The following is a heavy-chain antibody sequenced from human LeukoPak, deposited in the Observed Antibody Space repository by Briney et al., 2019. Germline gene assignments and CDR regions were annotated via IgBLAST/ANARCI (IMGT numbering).Heavy chain of an antibody. CDR3: ATKSSYANDY. CDR1: GFTFTSNS. CDR2: ISGNSVYI. D-gene: IGHD3-16*01. Sequence: PGGSLRPSCAASGFTFTSNSMSWVRQAPGKGLEWVSSISGNSVYIYYADSVKGRFTISRDNAKNSLYLQMNSLRAEDTAVYYCATKSSYANDYWGQGTLVTVSS. J-gene: IGHJ4*02. V-gene: IGHV3-21*01.